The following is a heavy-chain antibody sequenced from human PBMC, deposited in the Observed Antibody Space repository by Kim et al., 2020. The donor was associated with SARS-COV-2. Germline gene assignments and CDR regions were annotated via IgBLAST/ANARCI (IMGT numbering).Heavy chain of an antibody. V-gene: IGHV3-48*02. CDR2: ISSSSSTI. CDR1: GFTFSSYR. Sequence: GGSLRLSCAASGFTFSSYRMNWVRQAPGKGLEWVSYISSSSSTIYYADSVKGRFTISRDNAKNSLYLQMNSLRDEDTAVYYCARGPGRSYYDSSGYYSDYWGQGTLVTVSS. J-gene: IGHJ4*02. D-gene: IGHD3-22*01. CDR3: ARGPGRSYYDSSGYYSDY.